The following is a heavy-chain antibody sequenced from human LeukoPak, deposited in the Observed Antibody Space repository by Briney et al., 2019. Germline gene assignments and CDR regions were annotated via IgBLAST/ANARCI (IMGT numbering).Heavy chain of an antibody. CDR1: GGSISTYY. V-gene: IGHV4-59*12. D-gene: IGHD4-17*01. CDR2: IYYSGST. Sequence: NASETLSLTCTVSGGSISTYYWSWIRQPPGKGLEWIGNIYYSGSTIYNPSLKSRVTISVDTSKNQFSLKLSSVTAADTAVYYCARDPDYGDSRFDYWGQGTLVTVSS. CDR3: ARDPDYGDSRFDY. J-gene: IGHJ4*02.